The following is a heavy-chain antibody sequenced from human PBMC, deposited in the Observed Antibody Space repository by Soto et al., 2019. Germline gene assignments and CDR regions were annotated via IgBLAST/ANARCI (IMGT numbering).Heavy chain of an antibody. CDR2: IDYSGDT. V-gene: IGHV4-39*01. D-gene: IGHD3-16*01. Sequence: QLQLQESGPGLVKASETLSLICTVSGDSMISSSCYWDWIRQAPGRGLEWMGSIDYSGDTYYNPSIKSRVTISVDTSSTHFSRNLTSVTAADTAVYYCAGHGGGECTSSTCHMAGWFDPWGQGTQVTVSS. CDR3: AGHGGGECTSSTCHMAGWFDP. CDR1: GDSMISSSCY. J-gene: IGHJ5*02.